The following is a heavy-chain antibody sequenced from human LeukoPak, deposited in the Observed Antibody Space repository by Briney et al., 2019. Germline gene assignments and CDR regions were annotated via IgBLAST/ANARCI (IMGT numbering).Heavy chain of an antibody. CDR2: IIPIFGTA. Sequence: SVKVSCKASGGTFSSYAISWVRQAPGQGLEWMGGIIPIFGTANYAQKFQGRVTITADESTSTAYMELSSLRSEDTAVYYCARVGVADGYNYLGENWFDPWGRGTLVTVSS. V-gene: IGHV1-69*13. CDR3: ARVGVADGYNYLGENWFDP. CDR1: GGTFSSYA. J-gene: IGHJ5*02. D-gene: IGHD5-24*01.